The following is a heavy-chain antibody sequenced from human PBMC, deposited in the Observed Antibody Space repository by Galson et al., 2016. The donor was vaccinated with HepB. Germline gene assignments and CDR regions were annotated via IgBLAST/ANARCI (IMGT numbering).Heavy chain of an antibody. D-gene: IGHD2-21*02. V-gene: IGHV3-30*18. Sequence: SLRLSCAVSGFTFSSYGMHWVRQAPGKGLEWVAVISDDGSSKYYVPSVKGRFSISRDNSKDMLYLQTDSLRPEDKAVYYCAKSRHATPIDFIFNRWGQGTLVTGSS. CDR2: ISDDGSSK. CDR1: GFTFSSYG. J-gene: IGHJ5*02. CDR3: AKSRHATPIDFIFNR.